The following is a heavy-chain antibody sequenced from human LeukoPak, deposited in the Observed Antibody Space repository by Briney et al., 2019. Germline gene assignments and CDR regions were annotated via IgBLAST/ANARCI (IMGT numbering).Heavy chain of an antibody. Sequence: GASVKVSCKASGYTFTGYYMHWVRQAPGQGLEWMGWINPNSGGTNYAQKFQGRVTMTRDTSISTAYMELSRLRSDDTAVYYCARDSPPAFSTVTTTNDYWGQGTLVTVSS. CDR3: ARDSPPAFSTVTTTNDY. CDR2: INPNSGGT. V-gene: IGHV1-2*02. CDR1: GYTFTGYY. J-gene: IGHJ4*02. D-gene: IGHD4-17*01.